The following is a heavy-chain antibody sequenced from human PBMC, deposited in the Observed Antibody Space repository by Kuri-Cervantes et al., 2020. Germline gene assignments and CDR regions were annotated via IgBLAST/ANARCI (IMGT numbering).Heavy chain of an antibody. Sequence: GESLKISCAASGFTVSSNYMSWVRQAPGKGLEWVSAISGSGGSTYYADSVKGRFTISRDNSKNTLYLQMNSLRAEDTAVYYCAEHLVDYDYIGGSYRYGFPFDYWGQGTLVTVSS. V-gene: IGHV3-23*01. CDR3: AEHLVDYDYIGGSYRYGFPFDY. CDR2: ISGSGGST. D-gene: IGHD3-16*02. CDR1: GFTVSSNY. J-gene: IGHJ4*02.